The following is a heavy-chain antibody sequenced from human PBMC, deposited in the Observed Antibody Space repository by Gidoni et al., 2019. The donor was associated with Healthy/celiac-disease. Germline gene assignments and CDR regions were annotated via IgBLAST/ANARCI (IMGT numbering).Heavy chain of an antibody. Sequence: QLQLQESGPGLVKPSETLSLTCTVSGGSIRSSSYYWGWVRQPPGKGLGWIGSIYYSGCTYYNPSLKSRVTISVDTSKNQFSLKLSSVTAADTAVYYCARLGGTVVTGDFDYWGQGTLVTVSS. V-gene: IGHV4-39*01. J-gene: IGHJ4*02. CDR1: GGSIRSSSYY. CDR3: ARLGGTVVTGDFDY. CDR2: IYYSGCT. D-gene: IGHD2-15*01.